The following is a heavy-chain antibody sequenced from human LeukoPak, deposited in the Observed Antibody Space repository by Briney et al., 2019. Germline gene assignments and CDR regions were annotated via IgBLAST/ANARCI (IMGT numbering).Heavy chain of an antibody. V-gene: IGHV4-61*02. Sequence: SQTLSLTCTVSGGSISSGSYYWSWIRQPAGKGLEWIGRIYTSGSTNYNPSLKSRVTISVDTSKNQFSLKLSSVTAADTAVYYCARDFQEDTAMASLFDYWGQGTLVTVSS. CDR1: GGSISSGSYY. D-gene: IGHD5-18*01. CDR2: IYTSGST. J-gene: IGHJ4*02. CDR3: ARDFQEDTAMASLFDY.